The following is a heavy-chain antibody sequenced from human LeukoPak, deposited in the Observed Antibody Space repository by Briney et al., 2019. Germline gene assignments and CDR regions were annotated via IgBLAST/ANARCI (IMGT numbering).Heavy chain of an antibody. V-gene: IGHV3-21*01. CDR1: GFTFNTYR. CDR2: ISSTSSSI. J-gene: IGHJ4*02. CDR3: ARHSGADFWSGYYIAYFDY. D-gene: IGHD3-3*01. Sequence: PGGSLRLSCAASGFTFNTYRMNWVRQAPGKGLEWVSSISSTSSSIDYADSVKGRFTISRDNAKNSLYLQMNSLRAEDTAVYYCARHSGADFWSGYYIAYFDYWGQGTLVTVSS.